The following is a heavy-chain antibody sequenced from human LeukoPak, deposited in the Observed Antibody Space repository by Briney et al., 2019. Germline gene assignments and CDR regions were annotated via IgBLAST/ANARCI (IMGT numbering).Heavy chain of an antibody. CDR3: AKSPADGFKTDYWYFDL. CDR1: GFTFSSFG. V-gene: IGHV3-33*06. D-gene: IGHD5-24*01. Sequence: GRSLRLSCAASGFTFSSFGMHWVRQAPGKGLEWVPVKWSDGSNQYYADSVRGRFTISRDNSKNTLFLQMNSLRTEDTAVYYCAKSPADGFKTDYWYFDLWGRGTLVTVSS. J-gene: IGHJ2*01. CDR2: KWSDGSNQ.